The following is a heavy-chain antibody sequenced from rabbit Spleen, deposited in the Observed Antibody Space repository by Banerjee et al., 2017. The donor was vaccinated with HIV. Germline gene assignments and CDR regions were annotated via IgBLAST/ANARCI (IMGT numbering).Heavy chain of an antibody. CDR2: IEAGSSGFT. J-gene: IGHJ6*01. Sequence: QEQLEESGGGLVKPGGTLTLTCKASGIDFSSDSYMCWVRQAPGKGLEWIACIEAGSSGFTYFASWAKGRFAISKTSSTTVPLQMTSLTAADTATYFCARDTSTSFSSYGMDLWGQGTLV. CDR1: GIDFSSDSY. CDR3: ARDTSTSFSSYGMDL. V-gene: IGHV1S45*01. D-gene: IGHD1-1*01.